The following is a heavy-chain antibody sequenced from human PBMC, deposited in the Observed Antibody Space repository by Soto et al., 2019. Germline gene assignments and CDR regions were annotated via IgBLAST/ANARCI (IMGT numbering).Heavy chain of an antibody. V-gene: IGHV5-51*01. CDR2: IYPGDSDT. CDR1: GYTFNNYW. Sequence: PGESLKISCKGSGYTFNNYWIGWVRQMPGKGLEWMGIIYPGDSDTRYSPSFQGQVTISVDRSITTAYLQWSSLKASDTAMYYCARGSEPGGTYRQRFEYWGQGILVTVS. J-gene: IGHJ4*02. D-gene: IGHD3-16*02. CDR3: ARGSEPGGTYRQRFEY.